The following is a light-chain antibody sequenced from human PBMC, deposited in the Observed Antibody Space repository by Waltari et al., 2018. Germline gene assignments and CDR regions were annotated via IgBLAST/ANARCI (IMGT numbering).Light chain of an antibody. CDR3: QHYVRLPVA. Sequence: EIVLTQSPGTLSLSPGEIATLSCRASQSVGRTLAWYQQKPGQAPRLLIYGASNRATGTPDRFSGSGSGTDFSLTISRLDPADFAVYYCQHYVRLPVAFGQGTTVEIK. CDR2: GAS. CDR1: QSVGRT. J-gene: IGKJ1*01. V-gene: IGKV3-20*01.